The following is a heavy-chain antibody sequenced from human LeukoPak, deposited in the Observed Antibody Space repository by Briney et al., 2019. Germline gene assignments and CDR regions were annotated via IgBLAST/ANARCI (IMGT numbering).Heavy chain of an antibody. CDR3: AHFKGGSFDF. J-gene: IGHJ3*01. CDR1: GGSISSSNYY. D-gene: IGHD1-26*01. Sequence: SETRSLTCTVSGGSISSSNYYWGWIRQPPGKGLEWIGSIYYSGNTYYNPSLKSRVTISVDTSKNQFSLKLTSVTAADTAVYYCAHFKGGSFDFWGQGTMVTVSS. CDR2: IYYSGNT. V-gene: IGHV4-39*01.